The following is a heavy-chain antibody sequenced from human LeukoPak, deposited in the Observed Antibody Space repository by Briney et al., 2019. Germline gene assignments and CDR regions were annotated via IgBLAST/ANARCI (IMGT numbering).Heavy chain of an antibody. Sequence: SETLSLTCAVSGGSISSGGYSWSWIRQPPGKGLEWIGYIYHSGSTYYNPSLKSRVTISVDRSKNQFSLKLSSVTAADTAVYYCASDMGRDGYSLGHWGQGTLVTVSS. J-gene: IGHJ4*02. CDR2: IYHSGST. V-gene: IGHV4-30-2*01. CDR3: ASDMGRDGYSLGH. CDR1: GGSISSGGYS. D-gene: IGHD5-24*01.